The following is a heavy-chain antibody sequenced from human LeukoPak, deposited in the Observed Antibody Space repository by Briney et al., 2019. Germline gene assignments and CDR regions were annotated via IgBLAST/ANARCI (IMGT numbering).Heavy chain of an antibody. CDR1: GFTFRSYA. CDR3: AKANLGTVVTTAPVAIDY. V-gene: IGHV3-23*01. D-gene: IGHD4-23*01. Sequence: SGGSLRLSCAASGFTFRSYAMSWVRQAPGKGLEWVSGIRGSDGYTYYADSVKGRFTISRDNSKNTPYLQMNSLRAEDTAVYYCAKANLGTVVTTAPVAIDYWGQGTLVTVSS. CDR2: IRGSDGYT. J-gene: IGHJ4*02.